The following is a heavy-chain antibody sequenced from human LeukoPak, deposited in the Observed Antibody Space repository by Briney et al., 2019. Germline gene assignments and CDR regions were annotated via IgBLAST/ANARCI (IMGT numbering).Heavy chain of an antibody. J-gene: IGHJ4*02. V-gene: IGHV1-18*01. Sequence: GASVKVSCKASGGTFSSYAISWVRQAPGQGLEWMGWISAYNGNTNYAQKLQGRVTMTTDTSTSTAYMELRSLRSDDTAVYYCARDWSYDSSGYYGRTFDYWGQGTLVTVSS. CDR2: ISAYNGNT. CDR1: GGTFSSYA. CDR3: ARDWSYDSSGYYGRTFDY. D-gene: IGHD3-22*01.